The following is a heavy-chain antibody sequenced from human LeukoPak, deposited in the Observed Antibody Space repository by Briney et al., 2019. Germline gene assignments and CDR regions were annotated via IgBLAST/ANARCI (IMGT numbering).Heavy chain of an antibody. V-gene: IGHV4-59*08. CDR3: ARHMAGVKWELVDY. J-gene: IGHJ4*02. Sequence: PSETLSLTCTVSGGSISSYYWSWIRQPPGKGLEWIGYIYYSGSTNYNPSLKSRVTISVDTSKNQFSLKLSSVTAADTAVYYCARHMAGVKWELVDYWGQGTLVTVSS. CDR2: IYYSGST. CDR1: GGSISSYY. D-gene: IGHD1-26*01.